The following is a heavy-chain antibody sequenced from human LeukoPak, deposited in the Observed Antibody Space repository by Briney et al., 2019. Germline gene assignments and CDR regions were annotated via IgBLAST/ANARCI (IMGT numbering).Heavy chain of an antibody. CDR2: ISTSRNYI. CDR1: GFTFSSYH. V-gene: IGHV3-21*01. CDR3: ARAAESGY. J-gene: IGHJ4*02. D-gene: IGHD3-10*01. Sequence: GGSLRLSCVVSGFTFSSYHMNWVRQAPGKGLEWVSSISTSRNYIYYADSVTGRFTISRDNAKNSLYLQMNSLRAEDTAVYYCARAAESGYWGQGTLVTVSS.